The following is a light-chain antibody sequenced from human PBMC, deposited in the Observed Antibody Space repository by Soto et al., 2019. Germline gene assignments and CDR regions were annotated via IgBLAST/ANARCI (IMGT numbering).Light chain of an antibody. V-gene: IGKV3-15*01. Sequence: EFVLTQSPGTLSVSPGERATLSCRASQSVSSNLAWYQQKPGQAPRLLIYGASTRATGIPARFSGSGSGTEFTLTISGLQSEDFALYFCQQYNNWPFSFGQGTRLEIK. CDR1: QSVSSN. CDR2: GAS. CDR3: QQYNNWPFS. J-gene: IGKJ5*01.